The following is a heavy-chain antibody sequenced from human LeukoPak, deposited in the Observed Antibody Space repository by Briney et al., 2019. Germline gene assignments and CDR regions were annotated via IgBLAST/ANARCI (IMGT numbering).Heavy chain of an antibody. CDR3: ARWDSSGSLFSWFDP. CDR2: IYTSGST. Sequence: SSETLSLTCTVSGGSISSGSYYWSWIRQPAGKGLEWIGRIYTSGSTNYNPSLKSRVTISVDTSKNQFSLKLSSVTAADTAVYYCARWDSSGSLFSWFDPWGQGTLVTVSS. V-gene: IGHV4-61*02. CDR1: GGSISSGSYY. D-gene: IGHD6-19*01. J-gene: IGHJ5*02.